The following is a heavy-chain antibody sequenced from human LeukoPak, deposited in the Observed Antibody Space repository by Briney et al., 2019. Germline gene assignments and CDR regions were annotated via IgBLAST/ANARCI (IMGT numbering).Heavy chain of an antibody. V-gene: IGHV4-30-4*08. CDR1: GGSIISSAYY. CDR3: ARRYCSGGSCYWDDAFDI. CDR2: IYYSGST. J-gene: IGHJ3*02. D-gene: IGHD2-15*01. Sequence: SQTLTLTCTVSGGSIISSAYYWRWVRQPPGKGLEWLGYIYYSGSTYYNPSLKSRVTISLDTSKNQFSLKLSSVTAADTAVYYCARRYCSGGSCYWDDAFDIWGQGTMVTVSP.